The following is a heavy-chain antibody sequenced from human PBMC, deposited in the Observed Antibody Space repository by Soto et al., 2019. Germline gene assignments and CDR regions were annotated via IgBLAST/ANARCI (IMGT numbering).Heavy chain of an antibody. J-gene: IGHJ3*01. CDR1: GYTFSSYG. CDR2: INVGNGNT. CDR3: ARQDAFDV. Sequence: ASVKVSCKASGYTFSSYGMHWVRQAPGQRLEWMGWINVGNGNTAYSQKFQGRVTITRDTTASTAYMELSSLTSEDTAVYYCARQDAFDVWGQGTMVTVSS. V-gene: IGHV1-3*01.